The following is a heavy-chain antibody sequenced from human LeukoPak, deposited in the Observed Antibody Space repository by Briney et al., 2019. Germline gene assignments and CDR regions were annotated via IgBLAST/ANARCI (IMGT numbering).Heavy chain of an antibody. CDR2: INKDGSSS. V-gene: IGHV3-74*01. Sequence: GGSLRLSCAASGFTFTASWMHWVRQAPGKGLVWVSRINKDGSSSNYADSVKGRFTISRDNAKNTLYLQVNSLRIEDTAVYYCAAATAAAGASNGMDVWGQGTTVTVSS. CDR3: AAATAAAGASNGMDV. D-gene: IGHD6-13*01. CDR1: GFTFTASW. J-gene: IGHJ6*02.